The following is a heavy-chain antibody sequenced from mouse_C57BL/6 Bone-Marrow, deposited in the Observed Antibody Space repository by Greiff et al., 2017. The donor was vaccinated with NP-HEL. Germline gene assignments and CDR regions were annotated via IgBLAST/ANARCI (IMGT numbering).Heavy chain of an antibody. CDR3: AIITTVVAKRYFDV. V-gene: IGHV1-85*01. CDR2: IYPRDGST. CDR1: GYTFTSYD. J-gene: IGHJ1*03. Sequence: VQLQQSGPELVKPGASVKLSCKASGYTFTSYDINWVKQRPGQGLEWIGWIYPRDGSTKYNEKFKGKATLTVDTSSSTAYMELHSLPSEDSAVYFCAIITTVVAKRYFDVWGTGTTVTVSS. D-gene: IGHD1-1*01.